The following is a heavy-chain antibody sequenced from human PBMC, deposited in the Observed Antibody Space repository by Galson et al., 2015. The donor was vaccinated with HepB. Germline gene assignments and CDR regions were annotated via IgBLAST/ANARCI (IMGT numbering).Heavy chain of an antibody. CDR3: ARVGPLRFLEWLPYRYYMDV. Sequence: SVKVSCKASGYTFTSYGISWVQQAPGQGLEWMGWISAYNGNTNYAQKLQGRVTMTTDTSTSTAYMELRSLRSDDTAVYYCARVGPLRFLEWLPYRYYMDVWGKGTTVTVSS. V-gene: IGHV1-18*01. D-gene: IGHD3-3*01. CDR2: ISAYNGNT. J-gene: IGHJ6*03. CDR1: GYTFTSYG.